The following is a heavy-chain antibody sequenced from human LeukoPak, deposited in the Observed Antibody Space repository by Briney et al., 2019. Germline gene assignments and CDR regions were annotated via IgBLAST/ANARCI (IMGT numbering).Heavy chain of an antibody. CDR2: ISSNGGST. CDR1: GFTFSSYA. Sequence: PGGSLRLSCSASGFTFSSYAMHWVRQAPGKGLEYVSAISSNGGSTYYADSVKGRFTISRDNSKNTLYLQMSSLRAEDAAVNYCVKDRPGSSGWGEFDYWGQGTLVTVSS. V-gene: IGHV3-64D*09. J-gene: IGHJ4*02. CDR3: VKDRPGSSGWGEFDY. D-gene: IGHD6-25*01.